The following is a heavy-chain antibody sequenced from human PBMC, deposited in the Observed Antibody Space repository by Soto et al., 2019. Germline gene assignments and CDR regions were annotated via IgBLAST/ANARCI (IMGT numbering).Heavy chain of an antibody. V-gene: IGHV3-23*01. J-gene: IGHJ4*02. CDR2: ISGSGGST. Sequence: LRLSCAASGFTFLSYSMSWVRHAPGKGLEWVSAISGSGGSTYYADSVKGRFTISRDNSKNTLYLQMNSLRAEDTAVYYCAKENWGLEVTDDYWGQGTLVTVSS. CDR1: GFTFLSYS. D-gene: IGHD7-27*01. CDR3: AKENWGLEVTDDY.